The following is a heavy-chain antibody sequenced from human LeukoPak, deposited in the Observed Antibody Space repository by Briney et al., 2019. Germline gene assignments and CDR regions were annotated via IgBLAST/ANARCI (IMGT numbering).Heavy chain of an antibody. CDR3: TRFAIVGVVDAFDI. V-gene: IGHV3-49*04. CDR2: IRSKVYGGTT. J-gene: IGHJ3*02. Sequence: GGSLRLSCTASGFTFGDYAMSWVRQAPGKGLEWVGFIRSKVYGGTTEYAASVKVRFTISRDDSKSIAYLQMTSLKTEDAGVYYCTRFAIVGVVDAFDIWGQGTMVTVSS. D-gene: IGHD3-3*01. CDR1: GFTFGDYA.